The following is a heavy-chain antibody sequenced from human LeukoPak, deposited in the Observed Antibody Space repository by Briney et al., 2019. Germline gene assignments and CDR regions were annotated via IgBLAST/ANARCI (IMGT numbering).Heavy chain of an antibody. V-gene: IGHV1-18*01. J-gene: IGHJ3*02. CDR3: ASNFYDILTGARYDAFDI. CDR2: ISAYNGNT. D-gene: IGHD3-9*01. CDR1: GYTFTSYG. Sequence: ASVKVSCKASGYTFTSYGISWVRQAPGQGLEWMVWISAYNGNTNYAQKLQGRVTMTTDTSTSTAYMELRSLRSDDTAVYYCASNFYDILTGARYDAFDIWGQGTMVTVSS.